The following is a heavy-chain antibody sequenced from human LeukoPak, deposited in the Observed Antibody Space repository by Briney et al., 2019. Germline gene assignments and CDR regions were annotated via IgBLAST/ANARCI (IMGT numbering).Heavy chain of an antibody. CDR3: AKSVYHSGNY. CDR2: ISGGTT. Sequence: GGSLRLSCAASGFTISTYGTSWVRQAPGKGLEWVSSISGGTTYYADSVKGRFTISRDNSKNTVSLQMNNLRAEDTAVYYCAKSVYHSGNYWGQGTLVTVSS. CDR1: GFTISTYG. D-gene: IGHD3-10*01. J-gene: IGHJ4*02. V-gene: IGHV3-23*01.